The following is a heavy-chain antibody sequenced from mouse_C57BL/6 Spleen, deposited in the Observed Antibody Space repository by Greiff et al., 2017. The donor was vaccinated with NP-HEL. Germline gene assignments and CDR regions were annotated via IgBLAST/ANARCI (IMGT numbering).Heavy chain of an antibody. CDR3: TRAGYDYDFDY. J-gene: IGHJ2*01. D-gene: IGHD2-4*01. Sequence: EVKLVESGEGLVKPGGSLKLSCAASGFTFSSYAMSWVRQTPEKRLEWVAYISSGGDYIYYADTVKGRFTISRANARNTLYLQMSSLKSEDTAMYYCTRAGYDYDFDYWGQGTTLTVSS. CDR1: GFTFSSYA. CDR2: ISSGGDYI. V-gene: IGHV5-9-1*02.